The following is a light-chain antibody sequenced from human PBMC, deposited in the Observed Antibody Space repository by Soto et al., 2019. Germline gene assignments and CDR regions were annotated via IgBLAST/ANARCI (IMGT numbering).Light chain of an antibody. V-gene: IGKV3-20*01. J-gene: IGKJ2*01. CDR1: QRVSSNY. CDR2: GAS. CDR3: QHYGRSAYT. Sequence: EIVLTQSPGTLSLSPGERATLSCRARQRVSSNYLTWYQQKPGQAPRLHIYGASSRATGIPDRFSGSGSGTDFTLTISRLEPEDFAVYYCQHYGRSAYTFGQGTTLEIK.